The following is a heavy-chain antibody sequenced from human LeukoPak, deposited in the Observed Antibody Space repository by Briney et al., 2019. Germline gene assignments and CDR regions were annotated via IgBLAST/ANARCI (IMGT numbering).Heavy chain of an antibody. CDR2: IYYSGST. J-gene: IGHJ4*02. CDR1: GGSISSYY. D-gene: IGHD3-22*01. CDR3: ARLAGYYDSSGYYYAFDY. Sequence: SETLSLTCTVSGGSISSYYWSWIRQPPGKGLEWIGYIYYSGSTNYNPSLKSRVTISVDTSKNQFSLKLSSVTAADTAVYYCARLAGYYDSSGYYYAFDYWGQGTLVTVSS. V-gene: IGHV4-59*08.